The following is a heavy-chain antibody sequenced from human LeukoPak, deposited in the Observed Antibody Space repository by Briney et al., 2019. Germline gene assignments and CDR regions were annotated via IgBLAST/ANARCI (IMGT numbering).Heavy chain of an antibody. CDR2: ISSSSSTI. Sequence: PGGSLRLSCAASGFTFSSYSMNWVRQAPGKGLEWVSYISSSSSTIYYADFVKGRFTISRDNAKNSLYLQMNSLRAEDTAVYYCARDRTSYSSDYYYYYGMDVWGQGTTVTVSS. D-gene: IGHD6-25*01. CDR1: GFTFSSYS. J-gene: IGHJ6*02. CDR3: ARDRTSYSSDYYYYYGMDV. V-gene: IGHV3-48*04.